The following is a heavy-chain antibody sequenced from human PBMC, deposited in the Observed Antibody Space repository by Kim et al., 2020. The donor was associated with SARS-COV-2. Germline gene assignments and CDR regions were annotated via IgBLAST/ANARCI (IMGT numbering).Heavy chain of an antibody. CDR2: ITSSGTAS. CDR3: ARDNDRGSGGYVPDAFDI. CDR1: GFSFSEDY. D-gene: IGHD3-10*01. V-gene: IGHV3-11*01. Sequence: GGSLRLSCAASGFSFSEDYMGWFRQAPGKGLEWLSYITSSGTASYYADSVKGRFTISRDNSKNSLYLQMNSLRVEDTAVYFCARDNDRGSGGYVPDAFDIWGQGTMVSVSS. J-gene: IGHJ3*02.